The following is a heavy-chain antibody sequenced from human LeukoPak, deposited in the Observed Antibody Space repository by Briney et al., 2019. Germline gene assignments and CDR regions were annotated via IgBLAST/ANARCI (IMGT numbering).Heavy chain of an antibody. CDR2: ISGYNGNT. CDR3: ARDYCSSTSCYLDY. J-gene: IGHJ4*02. D-gene: IGHD2-2*01. V-gene: IGHV1-18*01. CDR1: GGTFSSHG. Sequence: GASVKVSCKASGGTFSSHGFSWVRQAPGQGLEWMGWISGYNGNTNYAQKLQGRVTMTTDTSTRTAYMELRSLRSDDTAVYYCARDYCSSTSCYLDYWGQGTLVTVSS.